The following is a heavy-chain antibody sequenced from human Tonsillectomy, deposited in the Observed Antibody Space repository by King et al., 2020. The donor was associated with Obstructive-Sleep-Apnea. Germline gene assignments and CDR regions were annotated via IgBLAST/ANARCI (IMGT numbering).Heavy chain of an antibody. D-gene: IGHD5-12*01. CDR2: IWDDGSNK. CDR3: AREFSGYDQYYFDY. Sequence: VQLVESGGGVVQPGRSLRLSCAASGFTFSSYGMHWVRQAPGKGLEWVAVIWDDGSNKYYADSVKGRFTISRDNSKNTLYLQMNSLRAEDTAVYYCAREFSGYDQYYFDYWGQGTLVTVSS. CDR1: GFTFSSYG. J-gene: IGHJ4*02. V-gene: IGHV3-33*01.